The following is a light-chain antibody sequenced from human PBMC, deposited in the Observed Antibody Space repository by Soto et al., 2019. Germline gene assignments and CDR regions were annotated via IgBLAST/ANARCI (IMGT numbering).Light chain of an antibody. CDR3: QKYNSAPVT. Sequence: IQMTHGPCVDLASVGVRVTITCRASQGISNYLAWYQQKPGKVPKLLIYAASTLQSGVPSRFSGSGSGTDFTLTISRPQPEYVATYYCQKYNSAPVTFGGGTKVDIK. V-gene: IGKV1-27*01. CDR1: QGISNY. J-gene: IGKJ4*01. CDR2: AAS.